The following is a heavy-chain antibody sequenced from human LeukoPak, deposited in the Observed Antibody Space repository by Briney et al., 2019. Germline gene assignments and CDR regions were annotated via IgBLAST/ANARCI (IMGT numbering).Heavy chain of an antibody. J-gene: IGHJ4*02. CDR1: GFTLSSYS. CDR3: ARIRRWFDY. V-gene: IGHV3-48*01. D-gene: IGHD4-23*01. CDR2: ISSSSSTI. Sequence: GGSLRLSCAASGFTLSSYSMNWVRQATGKGLEWVSYISSSSSTIYYADSVKGRFTISRDNAKNSLYLQMNSLRAEDTAVYYCARIRRWFDYWGQGTLVTVSS.